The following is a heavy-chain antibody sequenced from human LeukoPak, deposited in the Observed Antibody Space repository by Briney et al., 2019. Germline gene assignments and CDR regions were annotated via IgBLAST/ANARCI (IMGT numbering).Heavy chain of an antibody. CDR1: GFTFSSYA. D-gene: IGHD5-18*01. V-gene: IGHV3-11*01. J-gene: IGHJ4*02. CDR3: ARGGGYSFGPTELDF. Sequence: PGGSLRLSCAASGFTFSSYAMSWIRQAPGRGLEWVSYITSSGSSKNYADSVKGRFTISRDNAKNSVYLQMNGLRAEDTAVYYCARGGGYSFGPTELDFWGQGTLVTVSS. CDR2: ITSSGSSK.